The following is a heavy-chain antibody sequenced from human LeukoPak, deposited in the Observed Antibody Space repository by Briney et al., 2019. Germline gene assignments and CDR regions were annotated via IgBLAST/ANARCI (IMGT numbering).Heavy chain of an antibody. CDR2: IKQDGSEK. D-gene: IGHD5-18*01. Sequence: GGSLRLSCAASGFTFSSYWMSWVRQAPGKGLEWVANIKQDGSEKYYVDSVKGRFTISRDNAKNSLYLQMNSLRAEDTAVYYCARDNSGYSYGLGNYFDYWGQGTLVTVSS. CDR1: GFTFSSYW. CDR3: ARDNSGYSYGLGNYFDY. J-gene: IGHJ4*02. V-gene: IGHV3-7*01.